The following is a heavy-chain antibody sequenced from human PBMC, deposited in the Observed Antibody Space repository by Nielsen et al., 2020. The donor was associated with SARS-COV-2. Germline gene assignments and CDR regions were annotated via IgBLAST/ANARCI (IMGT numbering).Heavy chain of an antibody. CDR3: ARDSSSSWSYYYYYYMDV. CDR1: GFTFSRYG. CDR2: IWYDGSNK. Sequence: GESLKISCAASGFTFSRYGMHWVRQAPGKGLEWVAVIWYDGSNKYYADSVKGRFTISRDNSKNTLYLQMNSLRAEDTAVYYCARDSSSSWSYYYYYYMDVWGKGTTVTVSS. V-gene: IGHV3-33*01. D-gene: IGHD6-13*01. J-gene: IGHJ6*03.